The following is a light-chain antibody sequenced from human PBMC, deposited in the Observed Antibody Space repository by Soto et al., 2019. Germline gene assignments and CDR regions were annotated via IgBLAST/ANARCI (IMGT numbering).Light chain of an antibody. CDR3: QQYNNWPHT. CDR2: GAS. J-gene: IGKJ2*01. Sequence: EIVMTQSPATLSVSPGERATLSCRASQSVSSNLAWYQQKPGQAPRLLIYGASIRATGIPARFSGSGSGTEFTLTISSLQSEDFAVYSCQQYNNWPHTFGQGTKLEIK. CDR1: QSVSSN. V-gene: IGKV3-15*01.